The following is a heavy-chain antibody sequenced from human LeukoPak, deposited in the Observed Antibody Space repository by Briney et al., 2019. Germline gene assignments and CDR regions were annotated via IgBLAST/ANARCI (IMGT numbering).Heavy chain of an antibody. Sequence: SETLSLTCTVSGGSISSSSYYWGWIRQPPGKGLEWIGSIYHSGSTYYNPSLKSRVTISVDTSKNQFSLKLSSVTAADTAVYYCAKEDSSSSNFHYWGQGTLVTVSS. CDR1: GGSISSSSYY. D-gene: IGHD6-6*01. CDR2: IYHSGST. V-gene: IGHV4-39*07. J-gene: IGHJ4*02. CDR3: AKEDSSSSNFHY.